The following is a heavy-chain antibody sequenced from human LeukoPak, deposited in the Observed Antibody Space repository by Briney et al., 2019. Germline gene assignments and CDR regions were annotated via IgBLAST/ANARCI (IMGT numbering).Heavy chain of an antibody. Sequence: PSQTLSLTCTVSGGSISSGGYYWSWIRQHPGKGLEWIGYIYYSGSTYYNPSLKSRVTISVDTSKNQFSLKLSSVTAADTAVYYCARDHARILRSRQSSDYYYYGMDVWGQGTTVTVSS. D-gene: IGHD2-15*01. CDR3: ARDHARILRSRQSSDYYYYGMDV. CDR1: GGSISSGGYY. V-gene: IGHV4-31*03. CDR2: IYYSGST. J-gene: IGHJ6*02.